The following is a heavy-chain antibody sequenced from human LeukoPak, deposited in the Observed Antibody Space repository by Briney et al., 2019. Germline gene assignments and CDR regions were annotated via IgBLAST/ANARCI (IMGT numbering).Heavy chain of an antibody. CDR1: GFTFSSYS. CDR2: IKQDGSDK. J-gene: IGHJ2*01. Sequence: GGSLRLSCAASGFTFSSYSMNWVRQAPGKGLEWVANIKQDGSDKYYVDSVKGRFTISRDNAKNSLYLQMNSLRAEDTAVYYCARGVNWWYFDLWGRGTLVTVSS. CDR3: ARGVNWWYFDL. V-gene: IGHV3-7*01. D-gene: IGHD1-1*01.